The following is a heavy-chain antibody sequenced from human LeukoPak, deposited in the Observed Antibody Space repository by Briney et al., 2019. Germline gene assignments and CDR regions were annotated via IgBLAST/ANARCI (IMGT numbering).Heavy chain of an antibody. J-gene: IGHJ5*02. CDR2: IYYSGST. CDR3: ARGRLVIAAAGTRWFDP. CDR1: GGSISSHY. D-gene: IGHD6-13*01. V-gene: IGHV4-59*11. Sequence: SETLSLTCTVSGGSISSHYWSWIRQPPGKGLEWIGYIYYSGSTNYNPSLKSRVTISVDTSKNQFSLKLSSVTAADTAVYYCARGRLVIAAAGTRWFDPWGQGTLVTVSS.